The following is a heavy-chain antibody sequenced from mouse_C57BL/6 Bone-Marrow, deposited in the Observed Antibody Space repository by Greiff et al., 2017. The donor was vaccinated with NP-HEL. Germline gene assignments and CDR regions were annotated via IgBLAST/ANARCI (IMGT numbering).Heavy chain of an antibody. V-gene: IGHV5-6*01. J-gene: IGHJ3*01. CDR1: GFTFSSYG. CDR3: ASPYDDDGAGFAY. D-gene: IGHD2-4*01. Sequence: EVKLVESGGDLVKPGGSLKLSCAASGFTFSSYGMSWVRQTPDKRLEWVATISSGGSYTYYPDSVKGRFTISRDNAKNTLYLQMSSLKSEDTAMYDCASPYDDDGAGFAYWGQGTLVTVSA. CDR2: ISSGGSYT.